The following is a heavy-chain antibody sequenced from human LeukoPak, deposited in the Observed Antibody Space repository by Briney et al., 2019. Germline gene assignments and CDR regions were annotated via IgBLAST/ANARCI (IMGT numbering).Heavy chain of an antibody. CDR1: GGSISSYY. CDR3: ARLAAAREYYYYYYMDV. V-gene: IGHV4-4*09. J-gene: IGHJ6*03. Sequence: SETLSLTCTVSGGSISSYYWSWTRQPPGKGLEWIGYIYTSGSTNYNPSLKSRVTISVDTSKNQFSLKLSSVTAADTAVYYCARLAAAREYYYYYYMDVWGKGTTVTVSS. CDR2: IYTSGST. D-gene: IGHD6-6*01.